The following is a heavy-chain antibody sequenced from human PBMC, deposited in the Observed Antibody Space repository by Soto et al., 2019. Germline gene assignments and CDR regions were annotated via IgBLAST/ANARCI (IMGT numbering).Heavy chain of an antibody. Sequence: GASVKVSCKASGYTFTGYYMPWVRQAPGQGLEWMGWSNPNSGGTNYAQKFQGWVTMTRDTSISTAYMELSRLRSDDTAVYYCARVPYGSYYYSYGMDVWGQGTTVTVSS. D-gene: IGHD4-17*01. J-gene: IGHJ6*02. V-gene: IGHV1-2*04. CDR1: GYTFTGYY. CDR3: ARVPYGSYYYSYGMDV. CDR2: SNPNSGGT.